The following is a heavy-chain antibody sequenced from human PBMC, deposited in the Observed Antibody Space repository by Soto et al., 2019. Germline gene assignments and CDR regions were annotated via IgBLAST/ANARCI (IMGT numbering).Heavy chain of an antibody. CDR3: AKPLRFLEWLLSPHDY. CDR2: ISGSGGST. D-gene: IGHD3-3*01. V-gene: IGHV3-23*01. J-gene: IGHJ4*02. Sequence: GGSLRLSCAASGFTFSSYAMSWVHQAPGKGLEWVSAISGSGGSTYYADSVKGRFTISRDNSKNTLYLQMNSLRAEDTAVYYCAKPLRFLEWLLSPHDYWGQGTLVTVSS. CDR1: GFTFSSYA.